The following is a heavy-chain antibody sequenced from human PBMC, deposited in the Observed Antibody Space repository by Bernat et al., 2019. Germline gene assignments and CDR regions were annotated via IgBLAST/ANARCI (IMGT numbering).Heavy chain of an antibody. CDR1: GFTFSSYA. CDR3: AKDEGSGWGRTEGADY. Sequence: EVQLFESGGGLVQPGGSLRLSCAASGFTFSSYAMTWVRQAPGKGLEWVSGIGASGGSTYYADPVRGRFTISRDNSKNTLYLQMNSLRAEDTAGLYCAKDEGSGWGRTEGADYWGQGTLVTVSS. D-gene: IGHD6-19*01. J-gene: IGHJ4*02. V-gene: IGHV3-23*01. CDR2: IGASGGST.